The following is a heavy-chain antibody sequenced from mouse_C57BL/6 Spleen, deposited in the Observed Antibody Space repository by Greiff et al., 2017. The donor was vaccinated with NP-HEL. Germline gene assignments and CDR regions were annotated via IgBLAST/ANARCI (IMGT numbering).Heavy chain of an antibody. CDR3: ARLYGSRFYFDY. J-gene: IGHJ2*01. CDR1: GYSFTGYY. CDR2: INPSTGGT. Sequence: VQLQQSGPELVKPGASVKISCKASGYSFTGYYMNWVKQSPEKSLEWIGEINPSTGGTTYNQKFKAKATLTVDKSSSTAYMQLKSLTSEDSAVYYCARLYGSRFYFDYWGQGTTLTVSS. D-gene: IGHD1-1*01. V-gene: IGHV1-42*01.